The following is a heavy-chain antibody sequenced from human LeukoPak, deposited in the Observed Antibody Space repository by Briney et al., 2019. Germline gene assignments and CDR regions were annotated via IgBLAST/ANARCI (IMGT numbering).Heavy chain of an antibody. J-gene: IGHJ5*02. CDR2: ISSSSSYI. CDR3: ARARHCSGGSCRGWFDP. V-gene: IGHV3-21*01. Sequence: PGGSLRLSCAASGFTFSSYSMNWVRQAPGKGLEWVSSISSSSSYIYYADSVKGRFTISRDNAKNSLYLQMNSLRAEDTAVYYCARARHCSGGSCRGWFDPWGQGTQVTVSS. D-gene: IGHD2-15*01. CDR1: GFTFSSYS.